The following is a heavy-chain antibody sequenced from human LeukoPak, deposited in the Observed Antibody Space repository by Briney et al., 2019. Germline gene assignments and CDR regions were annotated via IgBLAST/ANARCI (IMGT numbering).Heavy chain of an antibody. J-gene: IGHJ4*02. CDR1: GYTLTELS. CDR2: FDPEDGET. D-gene: IGHD1-26*01. V-gene: IGHV1-24*01. CDR3: ATRSGSYRFDY. Sequence: ASVKVSCKVSGYTLTELSMHWVRQAPGKGLEWMGGFDPEDGETIYAQKFQGRVTMTEGTSTDTAYMELSSLRSEDTAVYYCATRSGSYRFDYWGQGTLVTVSS.